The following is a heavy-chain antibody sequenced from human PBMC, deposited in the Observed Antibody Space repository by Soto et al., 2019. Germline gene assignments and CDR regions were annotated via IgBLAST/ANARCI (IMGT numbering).Heavy chain of an antibody. CDR2: TYYRSKWYN. D-gene: IGHD3-10*01. CDR1: GDSVSSNSAA. CDR3: ARDLGFGELFLDY. Sequence: SQTLSLTCVIYGDSVSSNSAAWNWIRQSPSRGLEWLGRTYYRSKWYNDYAVSVKSRITINPDTSKNQFSLQLNSVTPEDTAVYYCARDLGFGELFLDYWGQGTLVTVSS. J-gene: IGHJ4*02. V-gene: IGHV6-1*01.